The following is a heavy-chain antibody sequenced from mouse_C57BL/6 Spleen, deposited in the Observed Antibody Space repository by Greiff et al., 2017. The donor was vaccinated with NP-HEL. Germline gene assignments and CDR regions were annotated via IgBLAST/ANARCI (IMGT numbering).Heavy chain of an antibody. CDR3: ARELLRYYAMDY. J-gene: IGHJ4*01. CDR1: GYAFTNYL. Sequence: VQLQQSGAELVRPGTSVKVSCKASGYAFTNYLIEWVKQRPGPGLEWIGVINPGSGGTNYNEKFKGKATLTADKSSSTAYMQLSSLTSEDSAVYFCARELLRYYAMDYWGQGTSVTVSS. CDR2: INPGSGGT. D-gene: IGHD1-1*01. V-gene: IGHV1-54*01.